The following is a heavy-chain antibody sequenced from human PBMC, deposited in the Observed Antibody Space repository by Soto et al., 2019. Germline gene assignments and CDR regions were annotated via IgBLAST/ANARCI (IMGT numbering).Heavy chain of an antibody. Sequence: PSQTLSLTCAISGDSVSSNSAAWNWIRQSPSRGLEWLGRTYYRSKWYNDYAVSVKGRITINPDTSKNQFSLQLNSVTPEDTAVYYCARGYSGSYYDPDYFDYWGQGTLVTVSS. CDR2: TYYRSKWYN. CDR3: ARGYSGSYYDPDYFDY. D-gene: IGHD1-26*01. CDR1: GDSVSSNSAA. V-gene: IGHV6-1*01. J-gene: IGHJ4*02.